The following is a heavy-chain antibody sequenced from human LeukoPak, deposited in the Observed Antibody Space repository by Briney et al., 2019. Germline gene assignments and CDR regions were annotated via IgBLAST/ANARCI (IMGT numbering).Heavy chain of an antibody. Sequence: SETLSLTCAVYGGSFSVYYWSWIRQPPGKGLEWIGEINHSGSTNYNPSLKSRVTISVDTSKNQFSLKLSSVTAADTAVYYCARGNDYGDSSGIWFDPWGQGTLVTVSS. CDR3: ARGNDYGDSSGIWFDP. CDR2: INHSGST. J-gene: IGHJ5*02. D-gene: IGHD4-17*01. CDR1: GGSFSVYY. V-gene: IGHV4-34*01.